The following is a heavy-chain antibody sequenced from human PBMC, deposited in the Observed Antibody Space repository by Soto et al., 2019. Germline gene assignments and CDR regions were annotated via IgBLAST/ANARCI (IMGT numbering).Heavy chain of an antibody. V-gene: IGHV1-69*01. CDR1: GGTFSSYA. J-gene: IGHJ4*02. D-gene: IGHD2-15*01. CDR3: ARGGLGGYCCGYSCYWDY. CDR2: IIPIFGTA. Sequence: QVQLVQSGAEVKKPGFSVKVFCKASGGTFSSYAISWVRQAPGLGLEWMGGIIPIFGTANYAQKFQGRVSITADDSTSTAYMELSSLRSDDTAVYYCARGGLGGYCCGYSCYWDYWVQGTLVTDSS.